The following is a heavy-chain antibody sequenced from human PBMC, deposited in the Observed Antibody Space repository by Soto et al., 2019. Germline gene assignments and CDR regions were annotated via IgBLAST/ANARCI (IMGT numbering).Heavy chain of an antibody. J-gene: IGHJ3*02. CDR3: ARDGYDSSGYYSESAFDI. V-gene: IGHV3-48*02. CDR1: GFAFSSYS. CDR2: ITSSGRII. D-gene: IGHD3-22*01. Sequence: DVQLVESGGALVQPGGSLRLSCAASGFAFSSYSFNWVRQAPGKGLEWVSYITSSGRIIYYADSVKGRFTISRDNAKNSLYLQMNSLRDEDTAVYYCARDGYDSSGYYSESAFDIWGQGTMVTVSS.